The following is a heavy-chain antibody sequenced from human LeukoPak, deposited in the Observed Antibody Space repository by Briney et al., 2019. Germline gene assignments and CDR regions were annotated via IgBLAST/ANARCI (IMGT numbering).Heavy chain of an antibody. CDR3: ARGVYSYGWMVDY. D-gene: IGHD5-18*01. J-gene: IGHJ4*02. CDR2: INRSGST. Sequence: PSETLSLTCAVYGGSFSGYYWSWIRQPPGKGLEWIGEINRSGSTNYNPSLKSRVTISVDTSKNQFSLKLSSVTAADTAVYYCARGVYSYGWMVDYWGQGTLVTVSS. CDR1: GGSFSGYY. V-gene: IGHV4-34*01.